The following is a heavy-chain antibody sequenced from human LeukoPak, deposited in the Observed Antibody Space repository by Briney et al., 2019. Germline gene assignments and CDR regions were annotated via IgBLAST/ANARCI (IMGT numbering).Heavy chain of an antibody. V-gene: IGHV3-7*01. Sequence: GGSLRLSCAASGSTFSSHWMNWVRQAPGKGLEWVANVNQGGSEKNYVDSVKGRFTISRDNAKNSLYLQMNSLGVEDTAVYYCARDPDPIVGVSFDYWGQGTLVTVSS. D-gene: IGHD1-26*01. CDR3: ARDPDPIVGVSFDY. CDR2: VNQGGSEK. J-gene: IGHJ4*02. CDR1: GSTFSSHW.